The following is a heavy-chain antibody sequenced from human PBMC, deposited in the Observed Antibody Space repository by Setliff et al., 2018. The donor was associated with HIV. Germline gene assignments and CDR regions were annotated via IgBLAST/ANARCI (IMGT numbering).Heavy chain of an antibody. CDR2: IKPDGSEK. Sequence: PGGSLRLSCAASGFTFSNYWMSWVRQTPGKGLEWVANIKPDGSEKYYVDSVKGRFTISRDNTKNSLYLQMDSLKTEDTAVYYCSRDRATYFASAPSHWGQGTLVTVSS. CDR3: SRDRATYFASAPSH. J-gene: IGHJ4*02. CDR1: GFTFSNYW. V-gene: IGHV3-7*03. D-gene: IGHD2-21*01.